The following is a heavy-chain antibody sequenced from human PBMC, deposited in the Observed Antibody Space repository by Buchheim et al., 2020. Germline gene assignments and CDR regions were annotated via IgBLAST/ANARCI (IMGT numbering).Heavy chain of an antibody. Sequence: EVQLLESGGGLIQPGGSLRLSCAASGFTFNSYAMSWVRQAPGKGLEWVSGISDSGGSTYYAESVKGRFTISRDNSKNTLYLQSNSLRAEDTTVYYCAKTRDSSGSFMLNWGQGTL. V-gene: IGHV3-23*01. J-gene: IGHJ4*02. CDR3: AKTRDSSGSFMLN. D-gene: IGHD6-19*01. CDR2: ISDSGGST. CDR1: GFTFNSYA.